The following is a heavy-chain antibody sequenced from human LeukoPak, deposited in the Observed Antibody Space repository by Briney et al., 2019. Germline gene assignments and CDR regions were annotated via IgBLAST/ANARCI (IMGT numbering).Heavy chain of an antibody. CDR2: INHSGST. CDR1: GGSFSGYY. D-gene: IGHD6-6*01. J-gene: IGHJ3*02. CDR3: ARTSIAARRANAFDI. V-gene: IGHV4-34*01. Sequence: SETLSLTCAVYGGSFSGYYWSWIRQPPGKGLEWIGEINHSGSTYYNPSLKSRVTISVDRSKNQFSLKLSSVTAADTAVYYCARTSIAARRANAFDIWGQGTMVTVSS.